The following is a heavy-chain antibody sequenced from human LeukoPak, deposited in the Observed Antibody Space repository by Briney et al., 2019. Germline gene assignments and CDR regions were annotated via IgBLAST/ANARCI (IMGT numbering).Heavy chain of an antibody. CDR1: GFNFRDYG. D-gene: IGHD6-19*01. J-gene: IGHJ4*02. Sequence: GGSLRLSCAASGFNFRDYGMNWVRQAPGKGLEWVSGITASARTTYYADSVKGRFTIYSDNSKNTLSLQMSSLRAEDTAVYYCAKDLDGSGMYGGTDSWGQGTPVTVSS. V-gene: IGHV3-23*01. CDR3: AKDLDGSGMYGGTDS. CDR2: ITASARTT.